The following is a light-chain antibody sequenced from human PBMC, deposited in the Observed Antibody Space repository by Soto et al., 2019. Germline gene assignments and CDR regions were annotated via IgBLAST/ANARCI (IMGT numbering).Light chain of an antibody. Sequence: DIQMTQSPSSLSASVGDRVTITCRASQSITSYLSWYQQQPGQAPKLLIYAASSLQSGVPSRFSGSGSGTGFTITISSLKPEDFETYYCQQSYSIMITFGQGTRLEIK. CDR1: QSITSY. CDR2: AAS. V-gene: IGKV1-39*01. CDR3: QQSYSIMIT. J-gene: IGKJ5*01.